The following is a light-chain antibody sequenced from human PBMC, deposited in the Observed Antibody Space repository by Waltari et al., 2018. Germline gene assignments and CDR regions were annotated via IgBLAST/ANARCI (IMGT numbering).Light chain of an antibody. CDR3: QQYDNWPFT. CDR1: QSLSSN. J-gene: IGKJ2*01. Sequence: EIVMTQSPATLSVSPGERATLSCRASQSLSSNLAWYQQKPGQAPRRLIYGASTRATGIPFRFSGSGSRADFTLTISSLQSEDFAVYYCQQYDNWPFTFGQGTKLEIK. CDR2: GAS. V-gene: IGKV3-15*01.